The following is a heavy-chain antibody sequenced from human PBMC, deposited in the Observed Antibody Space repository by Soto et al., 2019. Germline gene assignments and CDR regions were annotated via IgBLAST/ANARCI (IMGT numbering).Heavy chain of an antibody. D-gene: IGHD6-19*01. V-gene: IGHV3-23*01. CDR1: GFTFSSYA. Sequence: PGGSLRLCWAAAGFTFSSYAVSWVRQAPGKGLEWVSAISGSGGSTYYADSVKGRFTISRDNSKNTLYLQMNSLRAEDTAVYYCAKPSSGWYVEIFGFDYWGQGTLLTVSS. CDR3: AKPSSGWYVEIFGFDY. CDR2: ISGSGGST. J-gene: IGHJ4*02.